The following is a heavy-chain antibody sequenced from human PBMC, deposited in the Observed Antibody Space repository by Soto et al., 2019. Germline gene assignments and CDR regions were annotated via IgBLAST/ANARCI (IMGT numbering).Heavy chain of an antibody. CDR2: INPSGGST. CDR3: ARARSSSGWVGYYYYGMEV. CDR1: GYTFTSYY. V-gene: IGHV1-46*01. D-gene: IGHD6-13*01. Sequence: ASVKISCKASGYTFTSYYMHWVRQAPGQGLEWMGIINPSGGSTSYAQKFQGRVTMTRDTSTSTVYMELSSQRSEDTAVYYCARARSSSGWVGYYYYGMEVWGEGTTVTVSS. J-gene: IGHJ6*04.